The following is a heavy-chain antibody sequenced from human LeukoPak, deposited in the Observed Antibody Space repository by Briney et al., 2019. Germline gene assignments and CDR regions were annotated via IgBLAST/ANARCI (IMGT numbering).Heavy chain of an antibody. CDR3: ATDRECSSTSCPFDY. CDR1: GYTLTELS. J-gene: IGHJ4*02. V-gene: IGHV1-24*01. CDR2: FDPKDGET. Sequence: ASVKVSCKVSGYTLTELSMHWVRQAPGKGLEWMGGFDPKDGETIYAQKFQGRVTMTEDTSTDTAYMELSSLRSEDTAVYYCATDRECSSTSCPFDYWGQGTLVTVSS. D-gene: IGHD2-2*01.